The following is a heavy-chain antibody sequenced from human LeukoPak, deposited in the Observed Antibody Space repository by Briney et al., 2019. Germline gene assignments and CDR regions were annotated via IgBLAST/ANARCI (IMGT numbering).Heavy chain of an antibody. V-gene: IGHV3-30-3*01. CDR2: ISYDGSNK. CDR1: GFTFSSYA. CDR3: ARDRDYYGSGSYFV. J-gene: IGHJ4*02. Sequence: GGSLRLPCAASGFTFSSYAMHWVRQAPGKGLEWVAVISYDGSNKYYADSVKGRFTISRDNSKNTLYLQMNSLRAEDTAVYYCARDRDYYGSGSYFVWGQGTLVTVSS. D-gene: IGHD3-10*01.